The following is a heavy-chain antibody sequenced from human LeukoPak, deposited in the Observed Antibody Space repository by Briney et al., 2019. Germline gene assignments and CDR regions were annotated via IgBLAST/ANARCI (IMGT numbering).Heavy chain of an antibody. CDR3: AKRADNSGWLRSDFDN. V-gene: IGHV4-38-2*02. D-gene: IGHD6-25*01. J-gene: IGHJ4*02. CDR2: IYHSGST. Sequence: SETLSLTCTVSGYSISSGYYWGWIRQPPGKGLEWIGSIYHSGSTYYNPSLKSRVTISVDTSKNQFSLKLSSVTAADTAVYYCAKRADNSGWLRSDFDNWGRGTLVTVSS. CDR1: GYSISSGYY.